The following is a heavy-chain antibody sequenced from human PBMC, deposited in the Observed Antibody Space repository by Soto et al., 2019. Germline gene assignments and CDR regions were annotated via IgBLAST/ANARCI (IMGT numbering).Heavy chain of an antibody. CDR1: GYSFTSYW. CDR2: IDPSDSYT. CDR3: ARHGEGYCSSTSCPHNTFTYYYGMDV. D-gene: IGHD2-2*01. J-gene: IGHJ6*02. V-gene: IGHV5-10-1*01. Sequence: GESLKISCKGSGYSFTSYWISWVRQMPGKGLEWMGRIDPSDSYTNYSPSFQGHVTISADKSISTAYLQWSSLKASDTAMYYCARHGEGYCSSTSCPHNTFTYYYGMDVWGQGTTVTVSS.